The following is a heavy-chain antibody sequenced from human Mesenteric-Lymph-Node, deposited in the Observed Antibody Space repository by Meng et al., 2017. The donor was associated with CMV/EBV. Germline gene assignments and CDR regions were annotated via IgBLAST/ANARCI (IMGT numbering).Heavy chain of an antibody. V-gene: IGHV1-2*02. J-gene: IGHJ6*02. CDR1: GYTFTGYY. Sequence: ASVKVSCKASGYTFTGYYMHWVRQAPGQGLEWMGWINPNSGGTNYAQKFQGRVTMTRDTSISTAYMELSRLRSDDTAVYYCARLTIVGVGTYYYGMDVWGQGTTVTVSS. CDR3: ARLTIVGVGTYYYGMDV. CDR2: INPNSGGT. D-gene: IGHD3-3*01.